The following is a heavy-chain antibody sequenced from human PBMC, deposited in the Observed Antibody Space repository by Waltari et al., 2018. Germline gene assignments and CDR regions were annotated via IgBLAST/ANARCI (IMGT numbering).Heavy chain of an antibody. CDR2: INHSGST. D-gene: IGHD3-10*01. V-gene: IGHV4-34*01. J-gene: IGHJ4*02. CDR1: GGSFSGYH. CDR3: ARAFKKVRGVLDY. Sequence: QVQLQQWGAGLLKPSETLSLTCAVYGGSFSGYHWRWIRQPPGKGLEWIGEINHSGSTNYNPSLKSRVTISVDTSKNQFSLKLSSVTAADTAVYYCARAFKKVRGVLDYWGQGTLVTVSS.